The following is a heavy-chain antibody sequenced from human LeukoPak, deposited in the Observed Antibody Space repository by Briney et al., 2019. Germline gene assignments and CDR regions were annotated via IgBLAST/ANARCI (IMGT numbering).Heavy chain of an antibody. Sequence: SETLSLTCTVSGGSISSTYFWTWIRQPPGKRLEWIGYIYYSGSTSYNPSLKSRVTISLDTSKNHFSLKLSSVTAADTAVYYCATAVGATSYAFDIWGQGTMVTVSS. CDR2: IYYSGST. CDR1: GGSISSTYF. J-gene: IGHJ3*02. D-gene: IGHD1-26*01. V-gene: IGHV4-59*01. CDR3: ATAVGATSYAFDI.